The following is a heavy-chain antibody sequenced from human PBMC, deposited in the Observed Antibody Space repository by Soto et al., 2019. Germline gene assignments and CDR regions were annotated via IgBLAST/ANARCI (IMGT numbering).Heavy chain of an antibody. Sequence: APVKVSCKASGYTFIGYYMHWVRQAPGQGLGWMGRINPNSGVTNYAQKFQGRVTMTGDTSISTAYMELSRLRSDDTAVYYCARDGMGVDVWGQGTTVTVS. CDR2: INPNSGVT. CDR3: ARDGMGVDV. V-gene: IGHV1-2*06. D-gene: IGHD1-20*01. CDR1: GYTFIGYY. J-gene: IGHJ6*02.